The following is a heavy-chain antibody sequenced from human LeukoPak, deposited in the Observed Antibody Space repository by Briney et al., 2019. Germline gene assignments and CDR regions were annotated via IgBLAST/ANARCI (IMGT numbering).Heavy chain of an antibody. CDR2: ISVSGGST. CDR3: ATHDSSGFYYYFHY. J-gene: IGHJ4*02. CDR1: GFTFSSYA. D-gene: IGHD3-22*01. V-gene: IGHV3-23*01. Sequence: PGGSLRLSCAASGFTFSSYAMSCVRQAPGKGLEWVSSISVSGGSTYYADSGKGRFTISRDNSKNTLYLQMNSLRAEDTAVYYCATHDSSGFYYYFHYWGQGTLVTASS.